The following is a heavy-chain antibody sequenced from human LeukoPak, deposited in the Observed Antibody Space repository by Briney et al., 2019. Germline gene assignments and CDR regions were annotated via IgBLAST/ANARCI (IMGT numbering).Heavy chain of an antibody. CDR2: INHSGST. CDR3: ARGPYYYDSSGYYNAEPLGRGADY. CDR1: GGSFSGYY. D-gene: IGHD3-22*01. Sequence: PSETLSLTCAVYGGSFSGYYWSWIRQPPGKGLEWIGEINHSGSTNYNPSLKSRVTISVDTSKNQFSLKLSSVTAADTAVYYCARGPYYYDSSGYYNAEPLGRGADYWGQGTLVTVSS. J-gene: IGHJ4*02. V-gene: IGHV4-34*01.